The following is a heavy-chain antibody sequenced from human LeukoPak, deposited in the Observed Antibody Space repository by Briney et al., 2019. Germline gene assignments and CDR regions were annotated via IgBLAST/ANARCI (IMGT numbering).Heavy chain of an antibody. J-gene: IGHJ6*03. CDR1: GFTFSDYY. V-gene: IGHV3-11*01. D-gene: IGHD1-7*01. CDR2: ISSSGSTI. CDR3: ARGITGTTFGYPRYYYYMDV. Sequence: GSLRLSCAASGFTFSDYYMSWIRQAPGKGLEWVSYISSSGSTIYYADSVKGRFTISRDNAKNSLYLQMNSLRAEDTAVYYCARGITGTTFGYPRYYYYMDVWGKGTTVTVSS.